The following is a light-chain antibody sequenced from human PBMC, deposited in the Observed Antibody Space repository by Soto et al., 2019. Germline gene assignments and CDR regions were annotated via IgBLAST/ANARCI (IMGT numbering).Light chain of an antibody. Sequence: QSVLTQPASVSGSPGQSITISCTGTSSGVGGYNYVSWYQQHPGKAPKLMIYDVSNRPSGVSNRFSGSKSGNTASLTISGLQAEDEADYYCSSYTSSSGYVFGTGTKLTVL. CDR2: DVS. CDR3: SSYTSSSGYV. CDR1: SSGVGGYNY. V-gene: IGLV2-14*01. J-gene: IGLJ1*01.